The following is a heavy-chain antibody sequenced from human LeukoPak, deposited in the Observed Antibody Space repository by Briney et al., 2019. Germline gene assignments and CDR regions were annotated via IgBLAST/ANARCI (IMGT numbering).Heavy chain of an antibody. CDR1: GFTFSGYG. D-gene: IGHD1-26*01. V-gene: IGHV3-30*18. Sequence: GESLRLSCAASGFTFSGYGMHWVRQAPGKGLEWVALISFDGSNQYYADSVKGRFTISRDNSKNTVYLQMSSLRAEDTAVYYCAKPPEVGATVGYFDYWGQGTLVTVSS. J-gene: IGHJ4*02. CDR2: ISFDGSNQ. CDR3: AKPPEVGATVGYFDY.